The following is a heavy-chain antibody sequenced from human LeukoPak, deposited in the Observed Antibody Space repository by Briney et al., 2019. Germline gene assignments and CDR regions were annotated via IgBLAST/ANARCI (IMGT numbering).Heavy chain of an antibody. Sequence: ASVKVSCKASGYTFTSYGISWVRQAPGQGLEWMRWISAYNGNTNYAQKLQGRVTMTTDTSTSTAYMELRSLRSDDTAVYYCARDLGSSGSNSAFDYWGQGTLVTVSS. V-gene: IGHV1-18*01. CDR3: ARDLGSSGSNSAFDY. CDR2: ISAYNGNT. J-gene: IGHJ4*02. CDR1: GYTFTSYG. D-gene: IGHD1-26*01.